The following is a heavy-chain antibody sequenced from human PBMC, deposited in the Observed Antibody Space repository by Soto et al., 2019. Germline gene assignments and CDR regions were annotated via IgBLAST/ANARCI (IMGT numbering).Heavy chain of an antibody. Sequence: GASVKVSCKASGYTFNSYAMHWVRQAPGQRLEWMGWINAGNGNTKYSQKFQGRVTITRDTSASTAYMELSSLRSEDTAVYYCARAENYDFWSGYYGNFDYWGQGTLVTVSS. CDR1: GYTFNSYA. CDR3: ARAENYDFWSGYYGNFDY. D-gene: IGHD3-3*01. J-gene: IGHJ4*02. V-gene: IGHV1-3*01. CDR2: INAGNGNT.